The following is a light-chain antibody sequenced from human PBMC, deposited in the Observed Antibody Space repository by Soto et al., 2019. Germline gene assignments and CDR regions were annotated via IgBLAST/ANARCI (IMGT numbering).Light chain of an antibody. Sequence: DIQMTQSPSTLSASVGDRITITCRASQSISDWLAWYQQKPGKAPKFLIYSASALETGVPPRFSGSGSGTEFTLPISSLQPDDFATYYCQQYNGYPWTFGQGTKVEIK. CDR2: SAS. CDR3: QQYNGYPWT. V-gene: IGKV1-5*01. CDR1: QSISDW. J-gene: IGKJ1*01.